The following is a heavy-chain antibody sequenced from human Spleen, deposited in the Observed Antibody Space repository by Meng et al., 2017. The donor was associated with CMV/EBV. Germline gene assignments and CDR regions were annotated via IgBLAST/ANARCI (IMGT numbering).Heavy chain of an antibody. J-gene: IGHJ4*02. CDR1: GYTFTGYY. CDR3: ARDLRNPSGTLDY. CDR2: INPNSGGT. D-gene: IGHD1-14*01. Sequence: ASVKVSCKTSGYTFTGYYMHWVRQAPGQGLEWMGWINPNSGGTNYAQKFQGRVTMTRDTSISTAYMELSRLRSDDTAVYYCARDLRNPSGTLDYWGQGTLVTVSS. V-gene: IGHV1-2*02.